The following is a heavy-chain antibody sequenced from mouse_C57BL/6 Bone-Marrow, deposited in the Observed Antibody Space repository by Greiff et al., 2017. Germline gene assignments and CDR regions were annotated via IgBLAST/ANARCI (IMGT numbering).Heavy chain of an antibody. CDR3: ARSGGSSDY. V-gene: IGHV1-4*01. D-gene: IGHD6-1*01. CDR1: GYTFTSYT. Sequence: QVQLQQSGAELARPGASVKMSCKASGYTFTSYTMHWVQQRPGKGLEWIGYINPSSGYTKYNQKFKDKATLTADKSSSTAYMQLSSLTSEDSAVYYCARSGGSSDYWGQGTTLTVSS. CDR2: INPSSGYT. J-gene: IGHJ2*01.